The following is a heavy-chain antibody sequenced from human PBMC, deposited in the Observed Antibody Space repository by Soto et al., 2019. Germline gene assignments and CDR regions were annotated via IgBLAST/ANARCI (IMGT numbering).Heavy chain of an antibody. Sequence: GGSLRLSCAASGFTVSSNYMSWVRQAPGKGLEWVSVIYSGGSTYYADSVKGRFTISRDNSKNTLYLQMNSLRAEDTAVYYCARETGDFWSGRYGMDVWGQGTTVTVSS. CDR2: IYSGGST. V-gene: IGHV3-53*01. CDR1: GFTVSSNY. D-gene: IGHD3-3*01. CDR3: ARETGDFWSGRYGMDV. J-gene: IGHJ6*02.